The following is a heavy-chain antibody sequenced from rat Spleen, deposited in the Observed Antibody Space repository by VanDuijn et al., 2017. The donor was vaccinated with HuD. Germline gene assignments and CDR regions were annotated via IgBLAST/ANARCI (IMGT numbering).Heavy chain of an antibody. V-gene: IGHV5-7*01. Sequence: EVQLVESGGGLVQPGRSLKLSCAASGFTFSDYNMAWVRQAPKKGLEWVATISYDGSSTYYRDSVKGRFTISRDNAKSTLYLQMDSLRSEDTATYYCASSRDPEDYFDYWGQGVMVTVSS. CDR1: GFTFSDYN. CDR3: ASSRDPEDYFDY. D-gene: IGHD1-11*01. CDR2: ISYDGSST. J-gene: IGHJ2*01.